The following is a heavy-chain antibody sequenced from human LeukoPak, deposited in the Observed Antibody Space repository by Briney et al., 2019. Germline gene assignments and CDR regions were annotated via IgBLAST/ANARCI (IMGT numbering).Heavy chain of an antibody. V-gene: IGHV1-24*01. CDR3: ATERYYYDSSGYYYWFDP. J-gene: IGHJ5*02. Sequence: GASVKVSCKVSGYTLTELSMHWVRQAPGKGLEWMGGFDPEDGETIYAQKFQGRVTMTEDTSTDTAYMELSSLRSEDTAVYYCATERYYYDSSGYYYWFDPWGQGTLVTVSS. CDR2: FDPEDGET. D-gene: IGHD3-22*01. CDR1: GYTLTELS.